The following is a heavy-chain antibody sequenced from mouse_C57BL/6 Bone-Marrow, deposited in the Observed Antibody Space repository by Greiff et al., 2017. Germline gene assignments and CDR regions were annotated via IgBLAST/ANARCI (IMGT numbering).Heavy chain of an antibody. Sequence: QVQLQQPGAELVKPGASVKLSCKASGYNFTSYWMQWVKQRPGQGLEWIGEIDPSDSYTNYNQKFKGKATLTVDTSSSTAYMQLSSLTSEDSAVYYCAREGGYYGFDYWGQGTTLTVSS. CDR3: AREGGYYGFDY. V-gene: IGHV1-50*01. J-gene: IGHJ2*01. CDR2: IDPSDSYT. D-gene: IGHD1-1*01. CDR1: GYNFTSYW.